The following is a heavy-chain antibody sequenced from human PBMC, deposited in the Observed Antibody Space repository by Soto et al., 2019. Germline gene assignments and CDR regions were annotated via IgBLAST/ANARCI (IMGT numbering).Heavy chain of an antibody. CDR3: ARLLSGSYPYFDY. J-gene: IGHJ4*02. D-gene: IGHD1-26*01. CDR1: GGSISSGGYS. V-gene: IGHV4-30-2*01. CDR2: IYHSGST. Sequence: SETLSLTCAVSGGSISSGGYSWSWIRQPPGKGLEWIGYIYHSGSTYYNPSLKSRVTISVDRSKNQFSLKLSSVTAADTAVYYCARLLSGSYPYFDYWGQGTLVTVSS.